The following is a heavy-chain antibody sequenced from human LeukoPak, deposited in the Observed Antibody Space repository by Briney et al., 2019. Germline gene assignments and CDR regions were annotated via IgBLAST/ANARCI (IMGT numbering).Heavy chain of an antibody. Sequence: SETLSLTCAVYGGSFSGYYWSWIRQPPGKGLEWIGEINHSGSTNYNPSLKSRVTISVDTSKNQFSLKLSSVTAADTAVYYCARGPDENYGSDFFDYWGQGTLVTVSS. CDR1: GGSFSGYY. CDR2: INHSGST. D-gene: IGHD3-10*01. J-gene: IGHJ4*02. CDR3: ARGPDENYGSDFFDY. V-gene: IGHV4-34*01.